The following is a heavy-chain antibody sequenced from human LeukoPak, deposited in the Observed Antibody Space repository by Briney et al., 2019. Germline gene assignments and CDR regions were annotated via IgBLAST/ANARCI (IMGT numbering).Heavy chain of an antibody. J-gene: IGHJ4*02. CDR1: GFTFRSYG. CDR3: ARGAIGSGYSPSDY. V-gene: IGHV3-33*01. Sequence: GGSLRLSCAASGFTFRSYGMHWVRQAPGKGLEWVAVIWYDGSNKYYADSVKGRFTVSRDNSKNTLYLQMNSLRAEDTAVYYRARGAIGSGYSPSDYWGQGTLVIVSS. D-gene: IGHD3-22*01. CDR2: IWYDGSNK.